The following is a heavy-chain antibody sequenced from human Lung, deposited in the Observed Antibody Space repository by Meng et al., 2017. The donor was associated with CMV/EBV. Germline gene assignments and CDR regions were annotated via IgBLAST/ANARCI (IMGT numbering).Heavy chain of an antibody. CDR3: ASGTPGRSYCDY. CDR1: GYTFGSYG. V-gene: IGHV1-18*01. Sequence: VHLMLFRPQVKNPGASVSVSCKASGYTFGSYGICWVRQDPGQGLEWMGWFVNYVDTYPAPKFQGRVTMTTDTHTNTAFMELRSLTSGDTAVYYCASGTPGRSYCDYWGQGTLVTVSS. CDR2: FVNYVDT. D-gene: IGHD2-15*01. J-gene: IGHJ4*02.